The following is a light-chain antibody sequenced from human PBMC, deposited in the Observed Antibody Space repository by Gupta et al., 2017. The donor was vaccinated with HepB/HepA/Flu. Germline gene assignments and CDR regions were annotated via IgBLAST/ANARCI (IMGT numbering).Light chain of an antibody. J-gene: IGLJ2*01. CDR1: SSDVGGFNS. Sequence: QSALTQPASVSGSSGQSSTISCTGSSSDVGGFNSVSWYQQYPGRAPKLLIYDVSNRPSGVSYRFSGSKSGNTASLTISGLQAEDDADYYCSSFRTGSTLVVFGGGTKVTVL. CDR3: SSFRTGSTLVV. CDR2: DVS. V-gene: IGLV2-14*03.